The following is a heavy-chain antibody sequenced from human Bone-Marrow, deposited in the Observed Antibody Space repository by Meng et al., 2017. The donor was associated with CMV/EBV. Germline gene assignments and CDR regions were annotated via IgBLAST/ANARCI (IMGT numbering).Heavy chain of an antibody. Sequence: GGSLRLSCAASGFTFSSYSMNWVRQAPGKGLEWVSSISSSSSYIYYADSVKGRFTISRDNAKNSLYLQKNSLRAEDTAVYYCARTGYCSSTSCRRRWFDPWGQGTLVTVSS. CDR1: GFTFSSYS. J-gene: IGHJ5*02. V-gene: IGHV3-21*01. CDR3: ARTGYCSSTSCRRRWFDP. CDR2: ISSSSSYI. D-gene: IGHD2-2*01.